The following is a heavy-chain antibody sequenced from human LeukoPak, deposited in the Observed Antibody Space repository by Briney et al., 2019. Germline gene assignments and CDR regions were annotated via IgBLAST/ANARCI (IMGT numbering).Heavy chain of an antibody. D-gene: IGHD6-19*01. Sequence: GESLKISCEGSGYSFSNYWIGWVRQMPGKGLEWMGIIYPGDSDTRYSPSFQGQVTISADKSISTAYLQWSSLKASDTAMYYCARHAVSSGWDKYFDYWGQGTLVTVSS. CDR3: ARHAVSSGWDKYFDY. J-gene: IGHJ4*02. CDR2: IYPGDSDT. V-gene: IGHV5-51*01. CDR1: GYSFSNYW.